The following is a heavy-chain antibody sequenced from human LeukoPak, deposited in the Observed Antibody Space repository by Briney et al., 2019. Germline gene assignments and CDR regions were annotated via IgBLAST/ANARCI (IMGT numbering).Heavy chain of an antibody. CDR1: GLTFSSYA. CDR3: AKGSYYDSSGSFYFDY. Sequence: GGSLRLSCAASGLTFSSYAMSWVRQAPGKGLEWVSGISGSGDNTYYADSVKGRFTISRDNSKNALYVQVNSLGTEDTAAYYCAKGSYYDSSGSFYFDYWGQGTLVTVSS. D-gene: IGHD3-22*01. J-gene: IGHJ4*02. V-gene: IGHV3-23*01. CDR2: ISGSGDNT.